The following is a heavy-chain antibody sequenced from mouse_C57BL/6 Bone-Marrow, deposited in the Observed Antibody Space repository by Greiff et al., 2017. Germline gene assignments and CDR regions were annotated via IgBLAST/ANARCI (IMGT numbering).Heavy chain of an antibody. V-gene: IGHV14-2*01. J-gene: IGHJ2*01. CDR3: TRSLIYYGTNY. D-gene: IGHD1-1*01. CDR1: GFNIKDYY. CDR2: IDPEDGET. Sequence: VQLQQSGAELVKPGASVKLSCTASGFNIKDYYIHWVKQRTEQGLEWIGRIDPEDGETKYAPKFQDKATLTADTSSNTAYLQRSSLTSEDTAVYDRTRSLIYYGTNYWGQGTTLTVSS.